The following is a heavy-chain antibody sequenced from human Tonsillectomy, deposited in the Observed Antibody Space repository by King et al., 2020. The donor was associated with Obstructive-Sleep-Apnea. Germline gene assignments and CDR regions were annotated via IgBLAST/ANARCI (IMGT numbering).Heavy chain of an antibody. CDR1: GFTFSSYS. CDR2: ISSSSSPI. Sequence: VQLVESGGGLVQPGGSLRLSCAASGFTFSSYSMNWVRQAPGKGLEWVSYISSSSSPIYYADSVRGRFPNSRDNAKNSRDLQMNSLMAEDTAVYYCASDLPYYYGSGSSSDYYYGMDVWGQGTTVTVSS. D-gene: IGHD3-10*01. CDR3: ASDLPYYYGSGSSSDYYYGMDV. V-gene: IGHV3-48*04. J-gene: IGHJ6*02.